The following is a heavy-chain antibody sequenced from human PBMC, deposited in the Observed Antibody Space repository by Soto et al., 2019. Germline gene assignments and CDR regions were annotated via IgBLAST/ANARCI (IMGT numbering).Heavy chain of an antibody. D-gene: IGHD3-3*01. Sequence: GGSLRLSCAASRFTFSSYWMAWVRQAPGKGLEWVAVISYDGSNKYYADSVKGRFTISRDNSKNTLYLQMNSLRAEDTAVYYCAKDRVNTISGYYYGMDVWGQGTTVTVSS. CDR1: RFTFSSYW. V-gene: IGHV3-30*18. CDR2: ISYDGSNK. CDR3: AKDRVNTISGYYYGMDV. J-gene: IGHJ6*02.